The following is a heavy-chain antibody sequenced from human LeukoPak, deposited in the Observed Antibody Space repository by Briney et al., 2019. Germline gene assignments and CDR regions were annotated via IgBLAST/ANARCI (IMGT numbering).Heavy chain of an antibody. V-gene: IGHV4-4*07. Sequence: PSEALSLTCTVSGGSISSYYWSWIRQPAGKGLEWIGRIYTSGSTNYNPSLKSRVTMSVDTSKNQFSLKLSSVTAADTAVYYCARDDEVVPAAMKSNYNYYMDVWGKGTTVTVSS. CDR2: IYTSGST. D-gene: IGHD2-2*01. CDR3: ARDDEVVPAAMKSNYNYYMDV. J-gene: IGHJ6*03. CDR1: GGSISSYY.